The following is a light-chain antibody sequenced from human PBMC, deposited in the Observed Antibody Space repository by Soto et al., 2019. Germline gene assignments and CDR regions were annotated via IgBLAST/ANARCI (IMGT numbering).Light chain of an antibody. CDR1: SGHRNYA. CDR3: QTWGTGIVV. Sequence: QSVLTQSPSASASLGASVNVTCTLSSGHRNYAIAWHQQQPAKGPRYLMKLHSDGSHTKGDGIPDRFSGSSSGAERYLIIASLQSDDEADYYCQTWGTGIVVFGGGTKLTVL. J-gene: IGLJ2*01. V-gene: IGLV4-69*01. CDR2: LHSDGSH.